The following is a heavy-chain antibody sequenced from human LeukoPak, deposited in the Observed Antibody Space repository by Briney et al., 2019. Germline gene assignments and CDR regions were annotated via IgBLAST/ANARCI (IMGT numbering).Heavy chain of an antibody. D-gene: IGHD4-17*01. Sequence: PSETLSLTCFFTGGSISYYYWSWIRQPAGKGLEWIGRLYTSGSTDYNPSLKSRVTMSVDTSKNQFSLKLRSVTAADTAVYYCARGTVTTLFDYWGQGTLVTVSS. CDR1: GGSISYYY. J-gene: IGHJ4*02. CDR3: ARGTVTTLFDY. V-gene: IGHV4-4*07. CDR2: LYTSGST.